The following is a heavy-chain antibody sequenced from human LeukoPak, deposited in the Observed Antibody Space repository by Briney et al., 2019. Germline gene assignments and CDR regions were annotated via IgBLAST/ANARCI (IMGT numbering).Heavy chain of an antibody. CDR1: GGTFSSYA. J-gene: IGHJ4*02. D-gene: IGHD1-26*01. CDR2: IIPIFGTA. Sequence: SVKVSCKASGGTFSSYAISWVRQAPGQGLEWMGGIIPIFGTANYAQKFQGRVTITTDESTSTAYMELSSLRSQDTAVYYCARDRPDIVGVSRGFDYWGQGTLVTASS. CDR3: ARDRPDIVGVSRGFDY. V-gene: IGHV1-69*05.